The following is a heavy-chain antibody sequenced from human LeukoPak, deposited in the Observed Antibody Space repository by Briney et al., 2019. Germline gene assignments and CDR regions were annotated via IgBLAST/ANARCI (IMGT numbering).Heavy chain of an antibody. D-gene: IGHD6-19*01. J-gene: IGHJ4*02. V-gene: IGHV3-74*01. CDR2: INSDGSSI. CDR3: TRDLFDYTSGWYYY. Sequence: PGGSLRLSCAASGFTFSSYWMHWVRQVPGKGLVCVSRINSDGSSISCADSVKGRFTISRDNAKNTLYLQMNSLRAEDTAVYYCTRDLFDYTSGWYYYWGQGTLVTVSS. CDR1: GFTFSSYW.